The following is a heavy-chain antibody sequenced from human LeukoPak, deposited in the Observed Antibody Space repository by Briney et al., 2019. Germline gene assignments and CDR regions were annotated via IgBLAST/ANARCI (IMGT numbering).Heavy chain of an antibody. CDR2: INYNGAIT. CDR1: GLTFSNYA. D-gene: IGHD3-3*02. V-gene: IGHV3-20*04. Sequence: GGSLRLSCAASGLTFSNYAMSWVRRAPGKGLEWLCAINYNGAITDYADSVKGRFTISRDNAKNSLYLRMDSLRAEDTALYYCARDRLGPSFSVSHFDLWGQGTLVTVSS. CDR3: ARDRLGPSFSVSHFDL. J-gene: IGHJ4*02.